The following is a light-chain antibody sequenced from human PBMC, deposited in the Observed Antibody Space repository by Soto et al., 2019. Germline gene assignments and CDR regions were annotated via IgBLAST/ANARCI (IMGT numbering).Light chain of an antibody. CDR3: LQALQAPWT. Sequence: DIVMTQSPLSLPVTPGEPASISCRSSQRLLHDNGYNYLDWYLQKPGQSPQLLIYLGSNRASGVPDRFSGSASGTDFTLKISRVEAEDAGIYYCLQALQAPWTFGQGTKVEIQ. CDR2: LGS. CDR1: QRLLHDNGYNY. J-gene: IGKJ1*01. V-gene: IGKV2-28*01.